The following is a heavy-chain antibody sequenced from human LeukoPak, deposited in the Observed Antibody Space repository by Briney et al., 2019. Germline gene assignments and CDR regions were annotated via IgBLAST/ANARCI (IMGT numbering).Heavy chain of an antibody. V-gene: IGHV4-4*02. D-gene: IGHD2-15*01. J-gene: IGHJ4*02. CDR2: IYHSGST. Sequence: WETLSLTCAVSGDSISSDTWWSWVRQPPGKGLEWIGDIYHSGSTHYNSSLKRRVTISIDKSSNQFSLKLTSLTAADTAVYYCARDKDEFDYWGPGTLVTVSS. CDR1: GDSISSDTW. CDR3: ARDKDEFDY.